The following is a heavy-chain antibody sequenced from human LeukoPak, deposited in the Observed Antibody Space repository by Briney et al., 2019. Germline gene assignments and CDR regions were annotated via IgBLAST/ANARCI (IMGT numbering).Heavy chain of an antibody. CDR1: GYIFTNYG. J-gene: IGHJ4*02. CDR2: INPYNGNT. CDR3: ARVTGSSISSRSLLY. D-gene: IGHD6-13*01. V-gene: IGHV1-18*01. Sequence: GASVEVSCKASGYIFTNYGISWVRQAPGQGLEWMGQINPYNGNTNYVQKVQGRVTMTTGTSTYTAYMELRSLASDDTAIYFCARVTGSSISSRSLLYWGQGTLVTVS.